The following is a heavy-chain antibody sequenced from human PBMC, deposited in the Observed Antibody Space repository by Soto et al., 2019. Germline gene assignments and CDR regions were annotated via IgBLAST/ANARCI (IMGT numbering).Heavy chain of an antibody. CDR2: ISSTTNYI. CDR3: ARESEDLTSNFDY. Sequence: GGSLRLSCAASGFTFTRYSMNWVRQAPGKGLEWVSSISSTTNYIYYGESMKGRFTISRDNAKNSLYLEMNSLRAEDTAVYYCARESEDLTSNFDYRGQGTLGTVSS. V-gene: IGHV3-21*06. J-gene: IGHJ4*02. CDR1: GFTFTRYS.